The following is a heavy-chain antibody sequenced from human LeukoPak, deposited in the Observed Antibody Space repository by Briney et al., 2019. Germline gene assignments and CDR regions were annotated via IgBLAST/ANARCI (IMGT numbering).Heavy chain of an antibody. V-gene: IGHV3-23*01. CDR1: GFTFSSYA. D-gene: IGHD2-8*01. CDR3: AKDRSCTNDICHGDFDC. J-gene: IGHJ4*02. Sequence: GGSLRLSCAASGFTFSSYAVSWVRQAPGKGLEWVSSISGSGGSTYSADSVKGRFTISRDNSKNTLYLQMNSLRAEDTALYYCAKDRSCTNDICHGDFDCWGQGTLVTVSS. CDR2: ISGSGGST.